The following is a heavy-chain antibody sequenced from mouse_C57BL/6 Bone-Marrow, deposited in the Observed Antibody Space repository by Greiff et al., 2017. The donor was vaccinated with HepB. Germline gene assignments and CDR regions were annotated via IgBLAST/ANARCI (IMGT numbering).Heavy chain of an antibody. CDR2: IYPRSGNT. CDR1: GYTFTSYG. D-gene: IGHD1-1*01. J-gene: IGHJ1*03. CDR3: ARAIATVGGDWYFDV. Sequence: QVQLQQSGAELARPGASVKLSCKASGYTFTSYGISWVKQRPGQGLEWIGEIYPRSGNTYYNEKFKGKATLTADKSSSTAYMELRSLTSEDSAVYFCARAIATVGGDWYFDVWGTGTAVTVSA. V-gene: IGHV1-81*01.